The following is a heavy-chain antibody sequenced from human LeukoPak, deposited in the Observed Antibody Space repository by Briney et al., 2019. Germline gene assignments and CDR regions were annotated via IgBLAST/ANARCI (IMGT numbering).Heavy chain of an antibody. J-gene: IGHJ5*02. CDR3: ARDLNYYDSSGYGINWFDP. CDR2: INHSGST. Sequence: SETLSLTCAVYGGSFSGYYWSWIRQPPGKGLEWIGEINHSGSTNYNPSLKSRVTISVDTSKNQFSLKLSSVTAADTAVYYCARDLNYYDSSGYGINWFDPWGQGTLVTVSS. D-gene: IGHD3-22*01. V-gene: IGHV4-34*01. CDR1: GGSFSGYY.